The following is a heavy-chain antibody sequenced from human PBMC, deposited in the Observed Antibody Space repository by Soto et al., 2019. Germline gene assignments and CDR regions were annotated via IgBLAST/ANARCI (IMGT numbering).Heavy chain of an antibody. CDR2: IYHSGST. CDR1: GGSISSGGYS. D-gene: IGHD6-13*01. CDR3: ARNWVGISWYADY. V-gene: IGHV4-30-2*01. Sequence: QLQLQESGSGLVKPSETLSLTCSVSGGSISSGGYSWSWIRQPPGKGLEWIGYIYHSGSTHYNPSLKSRVTISVDRSKNQFSLKLTSVTAADTAVYYCARNWVGISWYADYWGRGTRVTVSS. J-gene: IGHJ4*02.